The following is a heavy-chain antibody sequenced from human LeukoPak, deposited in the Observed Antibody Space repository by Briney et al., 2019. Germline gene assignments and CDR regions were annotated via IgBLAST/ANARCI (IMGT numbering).Heavy chain of an antibody. D-gene: IGHD6-19*01. V-gene: IGHV3-23*01. CDR1: GFTFSSYS. CDR2: ISGSST. J-gene: IGHJ4*02. CDR3: AKEEWLGKMNYFDH. Sequence: HPGGSLRLSCAASGFTFSSYSMNWVRQAPGKGLEWVSSISGSSTYYADSVKGRFTISKDTSKNTLYLQMNSLRAEDTAVYYCAKEEWLGKMNYFDHWGQGTLVTVSS.